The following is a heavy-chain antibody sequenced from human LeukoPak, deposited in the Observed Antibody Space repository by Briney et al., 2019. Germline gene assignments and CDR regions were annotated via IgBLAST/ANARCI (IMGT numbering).Heavy chain of an antibody. Sequence: GGSLRLSCAASGFTFSIHAMHWVRQAPGKGLEWVAVISYDGSYKYYADSVKGRFTISRDNSKNTLYLQMNSLRAEDTAVYYCARGEVVVTNYHYYYIDVWGKGTTVTVSS. V-gene: IGHV3-30*04. CDR1: GFTFSIHA. CDR3: ARGEVVVTNYHYYYIDV. J-gene: IGHJ6*03. CDR2: ISYDGSYK. D-gene: IGHD3-22*01.